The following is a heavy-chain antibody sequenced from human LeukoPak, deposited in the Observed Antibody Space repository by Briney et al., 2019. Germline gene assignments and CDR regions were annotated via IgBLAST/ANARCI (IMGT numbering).Heavy chain of an antibody. D-gene: IGHD3-3*01. J-gene: IGHJ5*02. CDR3: ASSYYDFWSGHTTPDNWFDP. CDR1: GGSISSSSYY. V-gene: IGHV4-39*01. CDR2: IYYSGST. Sequence: PSETLSLTCTVSGGSISSSSYYWGWIRQPPGKGLEWIGSIYYSGSTYYNPSLKSRVTISVDTSKNQFSLKLSSVTAADTAVYYCASSYYDFWSGHTTPDNWFDPWGQGTLVTVSS.